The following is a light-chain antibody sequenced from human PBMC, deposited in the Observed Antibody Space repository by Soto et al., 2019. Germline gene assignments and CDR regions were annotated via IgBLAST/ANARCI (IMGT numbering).Light chain of an antibody. CDR1: QSVNGN. CDR2: GAS. Sequence: EIVMTQSPATLSVSPGERATLSCRASQSVNGNLAWYQQKPGQAPRLLIYGASTRATGIPARFSGSGSRTEFTLTISSLQSEDFAVYYCQQYNNWPPAFGQGPKVEIK. CDR3: QQYNNWPPA. J-gene: IGKJ1*01. V-gene: IGKV3-15*01.